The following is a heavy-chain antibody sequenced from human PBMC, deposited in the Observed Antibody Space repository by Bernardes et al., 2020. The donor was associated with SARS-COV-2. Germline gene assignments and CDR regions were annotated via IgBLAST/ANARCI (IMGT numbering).Heavy chain of an antibody. CDR1: GFPFSSSA. CDR3: AIPGGD. V-gene: IGHV3-23*01. D-gene: IGHD3-16*01. CDR2: IRGSVGRT. Sequence: RGSLRLSCAASGFPFSSSAMGCVRQSPGRGLDWVSTIRGSVGRTSYADSVKGPFTISRDKSKNTLILQMNSLRVDDTATYYCAIPGGDWGQGTLVTVSS. J-gene: IGHJ4*02.